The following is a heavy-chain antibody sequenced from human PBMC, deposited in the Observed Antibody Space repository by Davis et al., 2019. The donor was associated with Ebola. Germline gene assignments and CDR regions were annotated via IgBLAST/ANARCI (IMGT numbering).Heavy chain of an antibody. J-gene: IGHJ4*02. CDR3: ARGYSRSFYFDY. V-gene: IGHV1-46*03. Sequence: ASVKVSCKASGYTFTSYAMHWVRQAPGQGLEWMGMINPNDGRTIYAQKFQGRVTVTRDTSTTTVYMELSSLRSEDTAVYYCARGYSRSFYFDYWGQGTLVTVSS. D-gene: IGHD4-11*01. CDR2: INPNDGRT. CDR1: GYTFTSYA.